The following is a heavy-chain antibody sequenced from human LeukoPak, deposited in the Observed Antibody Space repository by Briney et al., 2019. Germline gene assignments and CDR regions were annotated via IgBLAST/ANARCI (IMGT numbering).Heavy chain of an antibody. J-gene: IGHJ4*02. CDR3: ARRSKDGYNFDY. D-gene: IGHD5-24*01. CDR1: GGSISSNY. Sequence: SETLSLTCTVSGGSISSNYWSWIRQSPGKGLEWIGYIYYRGSTDYNPSLKSRVTISVDTSKNQFSLKLSSVTAADTAVYYCARRSKDGYNFDYWGQGTLVTVSS. V-gene: IGHV4-59*08. CDR2: IYYRGST.